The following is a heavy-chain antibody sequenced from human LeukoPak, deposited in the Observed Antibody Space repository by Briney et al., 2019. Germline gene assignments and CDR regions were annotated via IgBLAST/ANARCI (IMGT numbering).Heavy chain of an antibody. Sequence: AGSLRLSCAASAFTFSSYPMTWVRQAPGKGLEWVSAISASGFSSYYADSVKGRFTISRDNSKNTLYLQMNSLRAEDTAVYYCAKSLTMAAAGHYYYYGLDVWGQGTTVTVSS. CDR3: AKSLTMAAAGHYYYYGLDV. CDR1: AFTFSSYP. CDR2: ISASGFSS. J-gene: IGHJ6*02. V-gene: IGHV3-23*01. D-gene: IGHD6-13*01.